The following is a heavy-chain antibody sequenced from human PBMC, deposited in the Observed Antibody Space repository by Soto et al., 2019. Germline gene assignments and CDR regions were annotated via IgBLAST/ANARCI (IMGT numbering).Heavy chain of an antibody. CDR3: ARDGTLFDSNNYYFLY. CDR2: IIPIFGRA. Sequence: QVQLVQSGAEVKKPGSSVRVSCKASGGTFRNHGISWVRQAPGQGLEWVGGIIPIFGRAKYAQRFQGRVTITADESTSTAYLELSSLRSEDTAVYYCARDGTLFDSNNYYFLYWGQGTLVTVSS. J-gene: IGHJ4*02. V-gene: IGHV1-69*01. D-gene: IGHD3-10*02. CDR1: GGTFRNHG.